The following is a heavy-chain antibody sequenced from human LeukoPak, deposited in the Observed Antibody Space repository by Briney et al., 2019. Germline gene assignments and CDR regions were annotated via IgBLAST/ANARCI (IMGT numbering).Heavy chain of an antibody. D-gene: IGHD6-6*01. J-gene: IGHJ6*03. Sequence: SETLSRTRAVYGGSFSGYYWSWIRKPPGKGLEWIGEINQSRSTNYNPSLKSRVTISVDTSKNQFSLNLSSVTAADTAVYFCAVVEGQPNYYYYMDVWGKGTTVTVSS. V-gene: IGHV4-34*01. CDR3: AVVEGQPNYYYYMDV. CDR1: GGSFSGYY. CDR2: INQSRST.